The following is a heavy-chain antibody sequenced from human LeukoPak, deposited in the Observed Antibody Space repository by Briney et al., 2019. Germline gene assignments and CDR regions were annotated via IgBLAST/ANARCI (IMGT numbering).Heavy chain of an antibody. D-gene: IGHD3-10*01. CDR1: GFTFDDYG. J-gene: IGHJ4*02. Sequence: GGSLRLSCAASGFTFDDYGMSWVRQAPGKGLEWVSGINWNGGSTGYADSVKGRFTISRDNSKNTLYLQMNSLRVEDTAVYYCAKDLIMIRGSPHYWGQGTLVTVSS. V-gene: IGHV3-20*04. CDR3: AKDLIMIRGSPHY. CDR2: INWNGGST.